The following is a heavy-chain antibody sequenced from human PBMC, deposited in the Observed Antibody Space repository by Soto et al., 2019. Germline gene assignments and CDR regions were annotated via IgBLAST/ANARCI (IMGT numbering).Heavy chain of an antibody. CDR2: TYYRSKWYN. CDR1: GDSVSSNSAA. D-gene: IGHD6-6*01. Sequence: SQTLSLTCAISGDSVSSNSAAWNWIRQSPSRGLEWLGRTYYRSKWYNDYAVSVKSRITINPDTSKNQFSLQLNSVTPEDTAVYYCAREGPYSSSVPLYYYGMDVWGQGTTVTVSS. V-gene: IGHV6-1*01. CDR3: AREGPYSSSVPLYYYGMDV. J-gene: IGHJ6*02.